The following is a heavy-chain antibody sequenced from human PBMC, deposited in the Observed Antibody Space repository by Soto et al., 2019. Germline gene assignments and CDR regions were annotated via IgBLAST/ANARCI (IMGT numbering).Heavy chain of an antibody. D-gene: IGHD2-2*02. CDR2: ISAYNGNT. CDR3: ARGQLLYGYYYYGMDV. CDR1: GYTFTSYG. V-gene: IGHV1-18*01. J-gene: IGHJ6*02. Sequence: GASVKVSCKASGYTFTSYGISWVRQAPGQGLEWMGWISAYNGNTNYAQKLQGRVTMTTDTSTSTAYMELRSLRSDDTAVYYCARGQLLYGYYYYGMDVWGQGTTVTVSS.